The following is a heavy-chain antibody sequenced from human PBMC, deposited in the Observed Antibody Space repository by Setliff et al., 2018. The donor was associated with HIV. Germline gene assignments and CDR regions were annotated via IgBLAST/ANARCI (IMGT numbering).Heavy chain of an antibody. CDR3: ARLGRAIDDGGSSLRLDF. CDR2: IFPSGTT. CDR1: GDSMRDYY. D-gene: IGHD2-21*01. Sequence: PSETLSLTCTVSGDSMRDYYWSWLRQPAGKGLERIGRIFPSGTTNYNPSLRSRVTISMETSNTRFSLWLRSATAADTATYFCARLGRAIDDGGSSLRLDFWGQGMLVTVSS. V-gene: IGHV4-4*07. J-gene: IGHJ4*02.